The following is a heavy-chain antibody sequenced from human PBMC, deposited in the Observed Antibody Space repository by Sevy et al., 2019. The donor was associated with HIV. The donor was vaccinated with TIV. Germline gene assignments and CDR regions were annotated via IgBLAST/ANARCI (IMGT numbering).Heavy chain of an antibody. CDR3: ARARIAASAPYYFDY. Sequence: GGSLRLSCVASGFTFSSYGMHWVRQAPGKGLEWVAVIWNDRTNKNYADSVKGRFTISRDNSKNTLYLQMNSLRAEDTAVYYCARARIAASAPYYFDYWGQGTLVTVSS. D-gene: IGHD6-13*01. CDR2: IWNDRTNK. CDR1: GFTFSSYG. V-gene: IGHV3-33*01. J-gene: IGHJ4*02.